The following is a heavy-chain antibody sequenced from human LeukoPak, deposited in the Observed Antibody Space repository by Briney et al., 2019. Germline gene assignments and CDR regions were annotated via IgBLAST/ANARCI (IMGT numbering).Heavy chain of an antibody. Sequence: GGSLRLCCAAAGCTFSSCAMSVLRQARGEGLEWVSGISDGGCTTNYAEAVKCGFTISRDKSKHTLFLQMNSLRAEDTAVYYCAKSYGDYLGDFDSWGQGTLVTVSS. J-gene: IGHJ4*02. D-gene: IGHD4-17*01. CDR1: GCTFSSCA. CDR3: AKSYGDYLGDFDS. V-gene: IGHV3-23*01. CDR2: ISDGGCTT.